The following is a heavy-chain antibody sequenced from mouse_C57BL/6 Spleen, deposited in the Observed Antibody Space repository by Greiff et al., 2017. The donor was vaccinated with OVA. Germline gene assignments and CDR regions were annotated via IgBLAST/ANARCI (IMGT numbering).Heavy chain of an antibody. V-gene: IGHV1-69*01. J-gene: IGHJ2*01. CDR3: ARSDYLGYFDY. D-gene: IGHD1-1*01. Sequence: QVQLKQPGAELVMPGASVKLSCKASGYTFTSYWMHWVKQRPGQGLEWIGEIDPSDSYTNYNQKFKGKSTLTVDKSSSTAYMQLSSLTSEDSAVYYCARSDYLGYFDYWGQGTTLTVSS. CDR2: IDPSDSYT. CDR1: GYTFTSYW.